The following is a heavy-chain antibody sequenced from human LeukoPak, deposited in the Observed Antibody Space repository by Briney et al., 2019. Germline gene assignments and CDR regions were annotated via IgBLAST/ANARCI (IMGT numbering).Heavy chain of an antibody. V-gene: IGHV4-39*01. Sequence: EPSETLSLTCTVSGGSITSNSFYWGWIRQPPGKGLEWIGSIYYSGTTYYDPSLKSRVTISVDTSRTQFSLKLSSVTAADTAVYYCARLVAAAGTIYFDSWGQGTLVTVSS. J-gene: IGHJ4*02. D-gene: IGHD6-13*01. CDR1: GGSITSNSFY. CDR2: IYYSGTT. CDR3: ARLVAAAGTIYFDS.